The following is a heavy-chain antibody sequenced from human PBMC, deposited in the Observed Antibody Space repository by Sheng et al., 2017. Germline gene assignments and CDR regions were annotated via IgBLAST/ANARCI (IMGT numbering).Heavy chain of an antibody. V-gene: IGHV3-30*02. D-gene: IGHD6-13*01. CDR2: IRYDGSNK. CDR3: AKDWYSSSWYNYYYMDV. Sequence: QVQLVESGGGVVQPGGSLRLSCAASGFTFSSYGMHWVRQAPGKGLEWVAFIRYDGSNKYYADSVKGRFTISRDNSKNTLYLQMNSLRAEDTAVYYCAKDWYSSSWYNYYYMDVWGKGTTVTVSS. CDR1: GFTFSSYG. J-gene: IGHJ6*03.